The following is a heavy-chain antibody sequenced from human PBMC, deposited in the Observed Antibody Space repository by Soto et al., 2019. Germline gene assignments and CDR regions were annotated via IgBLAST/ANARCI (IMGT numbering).Heavy chain of an antibody. CDR3: ARVDGYSYGLGGGY. J-gene: IGHJ4*02. CDR2: INPNSGGT. Sequence: QVQLVQSGAEVKKPGASVKVSCKASGYTFTANYMHWVRQAPGQGLEWVGWINPNSGGTNYAQEFQGRVTMTRDTSINTADMELSRLRSDDTAVYYCARVDGYSYGLGGGYWGQGPLVTVSA. V-gene: IGHV1-2*02. D-gene: IGHD5-18*01. CDR1: GYTFTANY.